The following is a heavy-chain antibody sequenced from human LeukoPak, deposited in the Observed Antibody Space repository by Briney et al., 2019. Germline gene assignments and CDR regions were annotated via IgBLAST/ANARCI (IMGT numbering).Heavy chain of an antibody. Sequence: GGSLRLSCAASGFTFSSYSMNWVRQAPGKGLEWVSSISSSSSYIYYADSVKGRFTISRDNAKNSLYLQMNSLRAEDTAAYYCARHSGSYLDWFDPWGQGTLVTVSS. V-gene: IGHV3-21*01. J-gene: IGHJ5*02. CDR2: ISSSSSYI. D-gene: IGHD1-26*01. CDR3: ARHSGSYLDWFDP. CDR1: GFTFSSYS.